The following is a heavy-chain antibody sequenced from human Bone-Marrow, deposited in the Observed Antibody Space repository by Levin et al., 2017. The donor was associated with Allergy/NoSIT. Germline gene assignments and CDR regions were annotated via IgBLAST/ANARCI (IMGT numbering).Heavy chain of an antibody. J-gene: IGHJ6*01. Sequence: HGESLKISCETSGFSFTNYWIAWVRQMPGQGLEWLGSVSPADSDATYSPSLQGQVTLSVDKSMTIVYLQWSSLKASDTGIYFCARLGSRDPYNYYHMDVWGQGTTVTVSS. CDR3: ARLGSRDPYNYYHMDV. D-gene: IGHD3-10*01. CDR2: VSPADSDA. V-gene: IGHV5-51*01. CDR1: GFSFTNYW.